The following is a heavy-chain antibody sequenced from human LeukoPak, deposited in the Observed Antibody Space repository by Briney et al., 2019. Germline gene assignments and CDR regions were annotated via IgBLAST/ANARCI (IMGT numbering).Heavy chain of an antibody. CDR1: GFTFDDYA. Sequence: GRSLRLSCAASGFTFDDYAMHWVRQAPGKGLEWVSGISWNSGSIGYADSVKGRFTISRDNAKNSLYLQMNSLRAEDMALYYCAKGTPYSSSWYDDYFDYWGQGTLVTVSS. CDR2: ISWNSGSI. J-gene: IGHJ4*02. CDR3: AKGTPYSSSWYDDYFDY. V-gene: IGHV3-9*03. D-gene: IGHD6-13*01.